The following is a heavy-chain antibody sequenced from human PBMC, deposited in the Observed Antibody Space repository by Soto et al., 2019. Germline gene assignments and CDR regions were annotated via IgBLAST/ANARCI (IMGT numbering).Heavy chain of an antibody. V-gene: IGHV4-30-4*01. Sequence: SETLSLTCTVSGGSISSGDYYWSWIRQPPGKGLEWIGYIYYSGSTYYNPSLKSRVTISVDTSKNQFSLKLSSVTAADTAVYYCARVRAKDVGFDYWGQGTLVTVSS. J-gene: IGHJ4*02. CDR1: GGSISSGDYY. CDR3: ARVRAKDVGFDY. CDR2: IYYSGST.